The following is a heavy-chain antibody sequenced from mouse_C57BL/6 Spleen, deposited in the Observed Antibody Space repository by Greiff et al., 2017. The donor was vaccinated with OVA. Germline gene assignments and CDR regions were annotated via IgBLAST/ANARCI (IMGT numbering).Heavy chain of an antibody. V-gene: IGHV1-76*01. CDR3: ARELRLPSFDY. CDR1: GYTFTDYY. D-gene: IGHD3-2*02. CDR2: IYPGSGNT. Sequence: QVQLQQSGAELVRPGASVKLSCKASGYTFTDYYINWVKQRPGQGLEWIARIYPGSGNTYYNEKFKGKATLTAEKSSSTAYMQLSSLTSEDSAVYFCARELRLPSFDYWGQGTTLTVSS. J-gene: IGHJ2*01.